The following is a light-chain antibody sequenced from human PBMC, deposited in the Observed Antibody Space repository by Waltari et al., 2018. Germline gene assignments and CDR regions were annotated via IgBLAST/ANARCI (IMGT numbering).Light chain of an antibody. J-gene: IGKJ4*01. V-gene: IGKV3-11*01. CDR2: DAS. Sequence: ESVLTQSPATLSLSPGERATLSCRASQSVRSYLAWYQQKPGQAPRLLIYDASNRATGIPARFIGSGSGTDFTLTISSLEPEDVAVYYCQQRSNWPLTFGGGTKVEI. CDR1: QSVRSY. CDR3: QQRSNWPLT.